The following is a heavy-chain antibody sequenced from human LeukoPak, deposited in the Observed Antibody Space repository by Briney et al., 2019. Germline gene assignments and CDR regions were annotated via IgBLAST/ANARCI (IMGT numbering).Heavy chain of an antibody. D-gene: IGHD4-17*01. J-gene: IGHJ4*02. CDR2: MNPNSGNT. CDR3: ARGLWSDYGDYGVDY. CDR1: GGTFSSYA. Sequence: ASVKVSCKASGGTFSSYAISWVRQATGQGLEWMGWMNPNSGNTGYAQKFQGRVTMTRNTSISTAYMELSSLRSEDTAVYYCARGLWSDYGDYGVDYWGQGTLVTVSS. V-gene: IGHV1-8*02.